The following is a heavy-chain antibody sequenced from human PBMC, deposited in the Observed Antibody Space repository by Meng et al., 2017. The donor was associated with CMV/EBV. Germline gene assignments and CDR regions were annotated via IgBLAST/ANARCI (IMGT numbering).Heavy chain of an antibody. Sequence: GGSLRLSCAASGFTFSSYSMNWVRQAPGKGLEWVSSISSSSSYIYYADSVKGRFTISRDNAKNSLYLQMNSLRAEDTAVYYCVSFHRGEIYYGMDVWSQGTTVTVSS. D-gene: IGHD3-16*01. CDR1: GFTFSSYS. J-gene: IGHJ6*02. CDR2: ISSSSSYI. CDR3: VSFHRGEIYYGMDV. V-gene: IGHV3-21*01.